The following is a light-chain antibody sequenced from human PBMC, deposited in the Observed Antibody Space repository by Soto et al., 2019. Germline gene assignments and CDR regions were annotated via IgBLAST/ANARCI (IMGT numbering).Light chain of an antibody. CDR1: QSVSRY. CDR2: DAS. Sequence: EVVLTQSPATLSLSPGERATLSCRASQSVSRYLVWYQQKPGQAPRLLIYDASNRATGIPARFSGSGSGTDFTLTISSLEPEDFAVYYCHQRDNGGTFGPGTKVDIK. J-gene: IGKJ3*01. CDR3: HQRDNGGT. V-gene: IGKV3-11*01.